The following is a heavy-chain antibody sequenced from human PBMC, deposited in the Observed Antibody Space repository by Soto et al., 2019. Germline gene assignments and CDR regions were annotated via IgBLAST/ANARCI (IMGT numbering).Heavy chain of an antibody. J-gene: IGHJ4*02. CDR2: ISGSGGST. V-gene: IGHV3-23*01. Sequence: LRLSCAASGFTFSSYAMSWVRQAPGKGLEWVSAISGSGGSTYYADSVKGRFTISRDNSKNTLYLQMNSLRAEDTAVYYCARDSGYSSVDSVNHYFDYWGQGALVTVSS. D-gene: IGHD5-12*01. CDR1: GFTFSSYA. CDR3: ARDSGYSSVDSVNHYFDY.